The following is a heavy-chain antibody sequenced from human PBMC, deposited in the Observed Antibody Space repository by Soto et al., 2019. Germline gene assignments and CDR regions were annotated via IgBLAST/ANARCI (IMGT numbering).Heavy chain of an antibody. CDR2: IDPSDSDI. Sequence: FSVAGLRQMPGKGLEWMGIIDPSDSDIRYSPSFQGQVTISADKSISTAYLQWSSLKSSDTAIYYCERSFFDNFDYWCNGILVTVPQ. CDR1: FS. J-gene: IGHJ4*01. V-gene: IGHV5-51*01. CDR3: ERSFFDNFDY. D-gene: IGHD3-3*01.